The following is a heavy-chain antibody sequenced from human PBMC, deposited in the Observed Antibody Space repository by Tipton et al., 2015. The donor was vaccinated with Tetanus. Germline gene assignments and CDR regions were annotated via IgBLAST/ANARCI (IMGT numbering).Heavy chain of an antibody. D-gene: IGHD6-19*01. CDR1: GGSFSGYY. CDR3: ARGTSDSSGWYPNWFDP. V-gene: IGHV4-34*01. J-gene: IGHJ5*02. Sequence: TLSLTCAVYGGSFSGYYWSWIRQPPGKGLEWIGEINHSGSTNYNPSLKSRVTISVDTSKNQFSLKLRSVTAADTAVYYCARGTSDSSGWYPNWFDPWGQGTLVTVSS. CDR2: INHSGST.